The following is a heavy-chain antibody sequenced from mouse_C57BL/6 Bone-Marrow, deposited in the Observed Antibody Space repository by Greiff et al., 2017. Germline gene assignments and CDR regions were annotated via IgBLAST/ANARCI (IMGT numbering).Heavy chain of an antibody. V-gene: IGHV1-63*01. Sequence: VKLQESGAELVRPGTSVKMSCKASGYTFTNYWIGWAKQRPGHGLEWIGDIYPGGGYTNYNEKFKGKATLTADKYSSTAYMQFSSLTSEDSAIYYCARSRIYDSYWYFDVWGTGTTVTVSS. D-gene: IGHD2-3*01. J-gene: IGHJ1*03. CDR3: ARSRIYDSYWYFDV. CDR2: IYPGGGYT. CDR1: GYTFTNYW.